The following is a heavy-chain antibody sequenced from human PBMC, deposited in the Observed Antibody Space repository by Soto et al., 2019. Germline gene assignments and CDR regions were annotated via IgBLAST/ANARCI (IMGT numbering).Heavy chain of an antibody. J-gene: IGHJ6*02. CDR2: ISYDGSNK. D-gene: IGHD5-18*01. CDR3: ASTGDTAMVLIYYYYYGMDV. V-gene: IGHV3-30*03. CDR1: GFTFSSYG. Sequence: GGSLRLSCAASGFTFSSYGMHWVRQAPGKGLEWVAVISYDGSNKYYADSEKGRFTISRDNSKNTLYLQMNSLRAEDTAVYYCASTGDTAMVLIYYYYYGMDVWGQGTTVTVSS.